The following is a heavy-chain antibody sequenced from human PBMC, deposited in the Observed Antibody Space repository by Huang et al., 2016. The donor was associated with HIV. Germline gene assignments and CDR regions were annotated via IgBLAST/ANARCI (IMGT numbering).Heavy chain of an antibody. CDR3: AKGGSAAAVLDF. V-gene: IGHV3-30*18. Sequence: QVQLVESGGGVVQPGRSLRISCAASGFTFSRYGMHWVRQAPGKGLEWVAVISYDGKTKYYADSVKGRFTISRENSKTTLYLQMNRLRVEDTALYYCAKGGSAAAVLDFWGQGTLVTVSS. D-gene: IGHD6-13*01. CDR2: ISYDGKTK. CDR1: GFTFSRYG. J-gene: IGHJ4*02.